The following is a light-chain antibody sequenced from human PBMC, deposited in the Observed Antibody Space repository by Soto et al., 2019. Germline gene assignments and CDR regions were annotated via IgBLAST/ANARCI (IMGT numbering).Light chain of an antibody. CDR3: SSYTSSASF. J-gene: IGLJ1*01. CDR2: EVS. Sequence: QSVLTQPASVSGSPGQSITISCTGTSSDVGGYNYVSWYQQHPGKSPKLMIYEVSNRPSGVSNRFSGSKSGNTASLTISGLQAEDEADYYCSSYTSSASFFGTVPKLTVL. V-gene: IGLV2-14*01. CDR1: SSDVGGYNY.